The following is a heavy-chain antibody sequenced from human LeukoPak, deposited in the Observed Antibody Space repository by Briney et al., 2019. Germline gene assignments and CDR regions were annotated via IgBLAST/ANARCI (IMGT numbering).Heavy chain of an antibody. D-gene: IGHD3-22*01. CDR1: GFTFSSYG. V-gene: IGHV3-30*03. Sequence: PGRSLRLSCAASGFTFSSYGMHWVREARGKGLEGVAVISYDGSNKYYADFVEGRFTICGDNSKNTLYGQMNSVRAEDTAGYYSAIGSPSYDSSGQGGYWGQGTLVTVSS. J-gene: IGHJ4*02. CDR3: AIGSPSYDSSGQGGY. CDR2: ISYDGSNK.